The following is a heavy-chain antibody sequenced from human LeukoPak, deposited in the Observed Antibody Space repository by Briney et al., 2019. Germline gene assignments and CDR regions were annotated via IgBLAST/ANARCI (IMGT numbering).Heavy chain of an antibody. CDR2: IRTGSSFK. J-gene: IGHJ4*02. Sequence: PARSLRLSCAASGFSFSSYSMNCVRQVPGKGLEWVSSIRTGSSFKCYADSVKGRFTISRDNAKNSLYLQMSSLRAEDTAVYYGASECQQPLDYWGQGALVTVSS. V-gene: IGHV3-21*01. CDR1: GFSFSSYS. CDR3: ASECQQPLDY. D-gene: IGHD2-2*01.